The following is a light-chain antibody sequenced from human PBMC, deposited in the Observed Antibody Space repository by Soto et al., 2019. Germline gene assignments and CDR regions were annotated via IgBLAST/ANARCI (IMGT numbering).Light chain of an antibody. Sequence: EIVLTQSPGTLSLSRGERATLSCRASQSVRSSHLAWYQQKPGQAPRLLIYGASSRATGILDRFSGSGSGTDFTLTISRLEPEDFAVYYCQQYDSSPLTFGGGTKVDIK. CDR1: QSVRSSH. V-gene: IGKV3-20*01. J-gene: IGKJ4*01. CDR3: QQYDSSPLT. CDR2: GAS.